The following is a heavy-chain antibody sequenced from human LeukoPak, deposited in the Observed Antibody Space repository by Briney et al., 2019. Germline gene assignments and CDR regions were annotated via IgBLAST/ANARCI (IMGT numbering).Heavy chain of an antibody. D-gene: IGHD1-26*01. CDR1: GFTFSSYS. V-gene: IGHV3-21*04. CDR3: AKPGGPVGATPEYFQH. Sequence: PGGSLRLSCAASGFTFSSYSMNWVRQAPGKGLEWVSSISSSSSYIYYADSVKGRFTISRDNSKNTLYLQMNSLRAEDTAVYYCAKPGGPVGATPEYFQHWGQGTLVTVSS. J-gene: IGHJ1*01. CDR2: ISSSSSYI.